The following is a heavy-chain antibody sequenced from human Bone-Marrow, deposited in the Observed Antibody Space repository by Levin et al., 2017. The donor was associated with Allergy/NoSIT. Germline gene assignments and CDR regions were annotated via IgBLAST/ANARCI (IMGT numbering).Heavy chain of an antibody. D-gene: IGHD6-19*01. CDR2: IYYSGST. J-gene: IGHJ4*02. V-gene: IGHV4-39*01. CDR1: GGSIRSSSYY. CDR3: ARHVRGQWLVKEGFYFDY. Sequence: SQTLSLTCTVSGGSIRSSSYYWGWIRQPPGKGLEWIGTIYYSGSTYYNPSLKSRVTISVDTSKNQFSLKLSSVTAADTAVYYCARHVRGQWLVKEGFYFDYWGQGTLVTVSS.